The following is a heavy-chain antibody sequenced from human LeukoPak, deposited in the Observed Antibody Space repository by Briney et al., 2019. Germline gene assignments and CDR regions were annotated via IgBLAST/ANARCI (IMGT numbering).Heavy chain of an antibody. D-gene: IGHD2-2*01. Sequence: SETLSLTCAVSGGSISSGGYSWSWIRQPPGKGLEWIGYIYHSGSTYYNPPLKSRVTISVDRSKNQFPLKLSSVTAADTAVYYCARNLYCSSTSCSPGIFDYWGQGTLVTVSS. CDR3: ARNLYCSSTSCSPGIFDY. V-gene: IGHV4-30-2*01. CDR1: GGSISSGGYS. CDR2: IYHSGST. J-gene: IGHJ4*02.